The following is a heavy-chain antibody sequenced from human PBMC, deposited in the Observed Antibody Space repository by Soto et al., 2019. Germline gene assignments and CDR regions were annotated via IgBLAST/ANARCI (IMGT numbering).Heavy chain of an antibody. V-gene: IGHV4-4*02. J-gene: IGHJ4*02. D-gene: IGHD3-22*01. CDR2: IYHSGST. Sequence: IXSSNWWSWVRQPPGKGLEWIGEIYHSGSTNYNPSLKSRVTISVDKSKNQFSLKLSSVTAADTAVYYCASVYSDXSGGVATFDYWGQATLVTLSS. CDR1: IXSSNW. CDR3: ASVYSDXSGGVATFDY.